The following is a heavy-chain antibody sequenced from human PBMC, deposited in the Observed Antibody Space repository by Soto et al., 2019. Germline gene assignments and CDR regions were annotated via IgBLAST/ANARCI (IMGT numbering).Heavy chain of an antibody. J-gene: IGHJ4*02. CDR3: ARRYGGNLDY. CDR1: GGSLSPNY. D-gene: IGHD1-26*01. CDR2: IYFSGST. Sequence: LTCTVSGGSLSPNYWAWIRQPPGKGLEWIGYIYFSGSTNYNPSLKSRVTISVDTSKNQFSLKLSSVTAADTAVYYCARRYGGNLDYWGQGTLVTVSS. V-gene: IGHV4-59*08.